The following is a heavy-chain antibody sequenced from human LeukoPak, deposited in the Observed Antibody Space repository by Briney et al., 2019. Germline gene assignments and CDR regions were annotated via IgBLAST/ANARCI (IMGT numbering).Heavy chain of an antibody. CDR1: GFTFSSYA. Sequence: PGGSLRLSCAASGFTFSSYAMNWVRQAPGKGLEWVSGISSSGGSTNYADSVEGRFTISRDNSNNTLYLQMNSLRAEDTAVYYCAKDARRDGYSYDYWGQGTLVTVSS. D-gene: IGHD5-24*01. J-gene: IGHJ4*02. CDR3: AKDARRDGYSYDY. V-gene: IGHV3-23*01. CDR2: ISSSGGST.